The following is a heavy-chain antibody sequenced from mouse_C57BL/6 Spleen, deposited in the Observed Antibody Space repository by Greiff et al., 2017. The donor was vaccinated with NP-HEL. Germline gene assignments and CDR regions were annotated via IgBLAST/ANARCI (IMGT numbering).Heavy chain of an antibody. D-gene: IGHD1-1*01. CDR3: ARSYGSSPPYAMDY. Sequence: EVQVVESGGDLVKPGGSLKLSCAASGFTFSSYGMSWVRQTPDKRLEWVATISSGGSYTYYPDSVKGRFTISRDNAKNTLYLQMSSLKSEDTAMYYCARSYGSSPPYAMDYWGQGTSVTVSS. CDR2: ISSGGSYT. J-gene: IGHJ4*01. CDR1: GFTFSSYG. V-gene: IGHV5-6*01.